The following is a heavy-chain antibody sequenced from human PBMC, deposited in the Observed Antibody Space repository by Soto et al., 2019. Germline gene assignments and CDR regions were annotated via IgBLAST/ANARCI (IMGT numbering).Heavy chain of an antibody. CDR1: GFTFSSYG. CDR2: ISYDGSNK. J-gene: IGHJ4*02. Sequence: QVQLVESGGGVVQPGRSLRLSCAASGFTFSSYGMHWVRQAPGKGLEWVAVISYDGSNKYYADSVKGRFTISRDKSKNTLYLPINSLRAGDTAVFFCAKGDYDILTGYVYPSVLFDYWGQGTLVTVSS. D-gene: IGHD3-9*01. V-gene: IGHV3-30*18. CDR3: AKGDYDILTGYVYPSVLFDY.